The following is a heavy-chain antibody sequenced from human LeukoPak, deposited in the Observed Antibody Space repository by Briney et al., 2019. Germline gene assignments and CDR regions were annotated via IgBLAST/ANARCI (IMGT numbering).Heavy chain of an antibody. CDR1: GFTFSRLG. Sequence: GGSLRLSCATSGFTFSRLGMQWVRQAPGKGLEWVAVIHNDGTMGQYADSVKGRFTISKDFSRNTLHLQMHSLRDDDTAVYYCAKEGDEFRGYLDVWGKGTTVTVPS. CDR2: IHNDGTMG. J-gene: IGHJ6*04. CDR3: AKEGDEFRGYLDV. V-gene: IGHV3-30*02. D-gene: IGHD5-12*01.